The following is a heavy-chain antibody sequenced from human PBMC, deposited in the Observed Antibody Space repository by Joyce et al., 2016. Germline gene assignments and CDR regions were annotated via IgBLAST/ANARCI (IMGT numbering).Heavy chain of an antibody. CDR2: ISYDATYK. CDR1: GFSFTDFA. D-gene: IGHD3-9*01. Sequence: QVQLVESGGGVVQPGGSLRFSCASSGFSFTDFALHWIRQAPGKGLGWVSLISYDATYKYYADSVKGRFTVSRDSSTNTLSLQMNNLRTEDTAVYYCVREVTGYYGAYWGQGTLVTVSS. J-gene: IGHJ4*02. V-gene: IGHV3-30*04. CDR3: VREVTGYYGAY.